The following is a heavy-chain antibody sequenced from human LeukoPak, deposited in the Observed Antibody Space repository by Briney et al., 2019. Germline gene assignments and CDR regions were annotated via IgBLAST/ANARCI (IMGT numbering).Heavy chain of an antibody. Sequence: GGSLRLSCAASGFTFSSYWMQWVRQVPGKGLVWVSRINTDGRSTSYADSVKGRFTVSRDNAKNTLYLQMNSLRAEDTAVYYCAREPGYTYVTDYWGQGTLVTVSS. D-gene: IGHD5-18*01. J-gene: IGHJ4*02. CDR1: GFTFSSYW. CDR2: INTDGRST. CDR3: AREPGYTYVTDY. V-gene: IGHV3-74*01.